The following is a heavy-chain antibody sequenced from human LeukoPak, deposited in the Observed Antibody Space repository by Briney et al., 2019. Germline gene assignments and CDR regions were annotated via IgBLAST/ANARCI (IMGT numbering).Heavy chain of an antibody. V-gene: IGHV3-7*01. J-gene: IGHJ3*02. CDR3: ARRRSRGYKDDAFDI. CDR1: GFTFSSYW. Sequence: PGGSLRLSCAASGFTFSSYWMNWVRQAPGKGLEWVANIKQDGSEKYHVDSVKGRFTISRDNAKNSLYLQMNSLRAEDTAVYYCARRRSRGYKDDAFDIWGQGTMVTVSS. CDR2: IKQDGSEK. D-gene: IGHD3-22*01.